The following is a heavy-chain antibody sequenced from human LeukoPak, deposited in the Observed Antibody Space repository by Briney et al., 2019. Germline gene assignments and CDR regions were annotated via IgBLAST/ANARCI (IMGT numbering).Heavy chain of an antibody. J-gene: IGHJ3*01. CDR1: GFTFRSYW. CDR3: ARRYFDWFLGAGGSLDV. V-gene: IGHV3-7*01. CDR2: IKQDGSEK. D-gene: IGHD3-9*01. Sequence: GGSXRLSCXXSGFTFRSYWMHWVRQAPGKGLEWVANIKQDGSEKYYVDSVKGRFTISRDNANDSVYLQMNSLRAEDTAVYYCARRYFDWFLGAGGSLDVWGQGTMVTVSS.